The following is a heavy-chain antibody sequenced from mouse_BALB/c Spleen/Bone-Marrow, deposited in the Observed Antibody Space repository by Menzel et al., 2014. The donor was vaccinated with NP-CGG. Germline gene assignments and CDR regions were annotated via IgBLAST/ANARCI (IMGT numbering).Heavy chain of an antibody. Sequence: VKLQESGAELARPGASVKLSCKASGYTFXDYYINWVKQRTGQGLEWIGEIYPGSGNTYYNEKFKGKATLTADKSSSTAYMQLSSLTSEDSAVYFCARDWDYYAMDYWGQGTSVTVSS. CDR3: ARDWDYYAMDY. J-gene: IGHJ4*01. CDR1: GYTFXDYY. V-gene: IGHV1-77*01. CDR2: IYPGSGNT. D-gene: IGHD4-1*01.